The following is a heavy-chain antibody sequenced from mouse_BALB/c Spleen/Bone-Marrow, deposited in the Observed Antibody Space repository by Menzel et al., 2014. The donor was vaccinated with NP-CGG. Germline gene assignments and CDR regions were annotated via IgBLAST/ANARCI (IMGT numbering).Heavy chain of an antibody. CDR2: INPSNGRT. J-gene: IGHJ2*01. CDR3: ARRTTTVVATDY. D-gene: IGHD1-1*01. V-gene: IGHV1S81*02. Sequence: QVQLQQPGAELVRPGASVELSCKASGYTFTRYYVYRVKQRPGQGLEWIGEINPSNGRTNYNEKFKSKATLTVDKSSSTAYMQLSSLTSEDSAVYYCARRTTTVVATDYWGQGTTLTVSS. CDR1: GYTFTRYY.